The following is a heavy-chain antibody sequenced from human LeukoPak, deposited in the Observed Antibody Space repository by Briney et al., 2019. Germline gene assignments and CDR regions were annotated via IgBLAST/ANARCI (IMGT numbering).Heavy chain of an antibody. CDR3: ARDVGATDFDC. CDR1: GFTFSSYS. V-gene: IGHV3-48*01. D-gene: IGHD1-26*01. Sequence: GGSLRLSCAASGFTFSSYSMNWVRQAPGKGLEWVSYISSSSSTIYYADSVKGRFTISRDNAKNSLYLQMNSLRAEDTAVYYCARDVGATDFDCWGQGTLVTVSS. CDR2: ISSSSSTI. J-gene: IGHJ4*02.